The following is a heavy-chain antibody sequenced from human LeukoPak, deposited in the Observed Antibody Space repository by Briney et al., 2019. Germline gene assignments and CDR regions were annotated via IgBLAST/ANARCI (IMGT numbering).Heavy chain of an antibody. CDR1: GFTFSSFW. V-gene: IGHV3-7*01. CDR3: ARAFALGI. J-gene: IGHJ3*02. Sequence: GGSLRLSCAASGFTFSSFWMSWVRQAPGKGLEWVANINQDGSGKYYVDSVKCRFTISRDTAKNSLYLQMSSLGAEDTAVYYCARAFALGIWGQGTVVTVSS. CDR2: INQDGSGK. D-gene: IGHD6-6*01.